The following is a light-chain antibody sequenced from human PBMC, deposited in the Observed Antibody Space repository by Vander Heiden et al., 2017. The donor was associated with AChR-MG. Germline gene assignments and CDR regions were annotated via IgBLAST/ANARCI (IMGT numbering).Light chain of an antibody. Sequence: SYVLTQPPSVSVAPGKAARLTWGGNNLGRHSVHWCQQKPDHAPVMVIDYDSDRPSGSPERFSGSNSGNTATLTISRGEAGDEADCDCQVVDRSSDHHVVFGGGTKLTVL. J-gene: IGLJ2*01. CDR3: QVVDRSSDHHVV. CDR2: YDS. CDR1: NLGRHS. V-gene: IGLV3-21*04.